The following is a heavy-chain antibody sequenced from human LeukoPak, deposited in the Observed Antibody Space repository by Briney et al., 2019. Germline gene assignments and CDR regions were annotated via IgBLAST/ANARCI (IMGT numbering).Heavy chain of an antibody. CDR3: ARGLPKYYYDRSRGSERLDY. D-gene: IGHD3-22*01. Sequence: PSEPLSLTCAVYGGSFSGYYWSWIRQPPGKGLEWIGEINHSGSTNYNPSLKSRVTISVDTSKNQFPLKLSSVTAADTAVYYCARGLPKYYYDRSRGSERLDYWGQGTLVTVSS. CDR1: GGSFSGYY. CDR2: INHSGST. V-gene: IGHV4-34*01. J-gene: IGHJ4*02.